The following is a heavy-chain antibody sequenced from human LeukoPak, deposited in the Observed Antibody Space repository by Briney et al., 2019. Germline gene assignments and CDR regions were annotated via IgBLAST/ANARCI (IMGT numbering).Heavy chain of an antibody. CDR3: ATSHDVKAAPYDL. D-gene: IGHD2-21*01. CDR2: IFTSGRT. J-gene: IGHJ5*02. Sequence: SETLSLTCTVSGGSISSYCWSWVRQSPGKGLEWIGYIFTSGRTDYNPSLKSRVTMSVDTSKNQLSMELRFLTAADTAVYYCATSHDVKAAPYDLWGQGTLVTVSS. CDR1: GGSISSYC. V-gene: IGHV4-4*09.